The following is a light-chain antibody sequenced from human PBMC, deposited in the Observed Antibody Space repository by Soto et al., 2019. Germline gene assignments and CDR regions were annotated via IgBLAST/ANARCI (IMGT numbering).Light chain of an antibody. V-gene: IGLV1-40*01. Sequence: QSVLTQPPSVSGAPGQRVTISCTGSSSNIGAGYDVHWYQQLPGTAPKLLIYGNSNRPSGVPDRFSGSKSGTSASLAITGLQAEDEDDYYGQSHDRSLSGHVVFGGGTKLPVL. CDR3: QSHDRSLSGHVV. CDR2: GNS. CDR1: SSNIGAGYD. J-gene: IGLJ2*01.